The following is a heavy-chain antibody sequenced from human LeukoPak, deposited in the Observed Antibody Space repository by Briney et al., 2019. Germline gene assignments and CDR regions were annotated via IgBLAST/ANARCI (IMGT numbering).Heavy chain of an antibody. CDR2: ISGSGGST. Sequence: GSLRLSCAASGFTFSSYAMSWVRQAPGKGLEWVSAISGSGGSTYYADSVKGRFTISRDNSKNTLYLQMNSLRAEDTAVYYCAKVPNYYGSGSYYNGFDYWGQGTLVTVSS. J-gene: IGHJ4*02. V-gene: IGHV3-23*01. CDR3: AKVPNYYGSGSYYNGFDY. D-gene: IGHD3-10*01. CDR1: GFTFSSYA.